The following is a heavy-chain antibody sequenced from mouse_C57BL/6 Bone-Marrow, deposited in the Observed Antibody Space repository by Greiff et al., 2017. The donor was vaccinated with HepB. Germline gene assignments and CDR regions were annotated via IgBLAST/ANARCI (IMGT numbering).Heavy chain of an antibody. Sequence: EVQLQHSVAELVRPGASVKLSCTASGFNIHNTSMPWVTHRPEQGLEWIGRLDPANGNTKYAPKFQGQAPITADTSSNTADRQLSSRTAEDTAIYYGARSKGDSSGYFDYWGQGTTLTVST. CDR2: LDPANGNT. J-gene: IGHJ2*01. CDR3: ARSKGDSSGYFDY. D-gene: IGHD3-2*02. CDR1: GFNIHNTS. V-gene: IGHV14-3*01.